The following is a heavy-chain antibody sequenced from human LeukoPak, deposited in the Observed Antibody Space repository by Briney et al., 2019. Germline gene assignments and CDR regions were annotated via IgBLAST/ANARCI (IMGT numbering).Heavy chain of an antibody. CDR2: INHSGST. V-gene: IGHV4-34*01. CDR1: GGSFSGYY. D-gene: IGHD2-2*01. J-gene: IGHJ5*02. Sequence: SETLSLTCAVHGGSFSGYYWSWIRQPPGKGLEWIGEINHSGSTNYNPSLKSRVTISVDTSKNQFSLKLSSVTAADTAVYYCAGAHYCSSTSCLRFDPWGEGTLVPVSS. CDR3: AGAHYCSSTSCLRFDP.